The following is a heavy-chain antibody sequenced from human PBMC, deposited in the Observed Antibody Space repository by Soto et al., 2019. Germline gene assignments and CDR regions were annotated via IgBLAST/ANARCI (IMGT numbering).Heavy chain of an antibody. CDR3: AFSYHCDY. J-gene: IGHJ4*02. CDR1: GFTFTTYA. V-gene: IGHV3-23*01. Sequence: EVQLLESGGDLVQPGGSLRLSCVASGFTFTTYAMSWVRQAPDKALEWVSSVGRSGDDTYYADSVKGRLTISRDNSKNTLYLQMNSLRGEDTAVYYCAFSYHCDYWGQGTLVTVSS. CDR2: VGRSGDDT.